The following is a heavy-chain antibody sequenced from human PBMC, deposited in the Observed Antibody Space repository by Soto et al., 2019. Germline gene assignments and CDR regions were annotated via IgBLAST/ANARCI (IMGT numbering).Heavy chain of an antibody. CDR2: IMPIFRTA. CDR1: GGTFSTAA. V-gene: IGHV1-69*12. J-gene: IGHJ6*02. CDR3: ARDQDRPQLGGNYYYIMDV. D-gene: IGHD3-3*02. Sequence: QVQVEQSGAEVKKPGSSVKVSCKASGGTFSTAAISWVRQAPGQGLEWMGGIMPIFRTADYAQKFQGRVTITADELTSTAYFELRSLSSEDTAIYYCARDQDRPQLGGNYYYIMDVWGQGTTVTVSS.